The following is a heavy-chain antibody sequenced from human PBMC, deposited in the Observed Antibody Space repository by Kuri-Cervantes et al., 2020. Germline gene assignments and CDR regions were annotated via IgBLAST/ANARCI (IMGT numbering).Heavy chain of an antibody. CDR2: IYYSGST. CDR1: GGSISSSSYY. CDR3: ARAGVYSGYAIRG. Sequence: SETLSLTCTVSGGSISSSSYYWGWIRQPPGKGLEWIGSIYYSGSTYYNPSLKSRVTISVDTSKNQFSLKLSSVTAADTAVYYCARAGVYSGYAIRGWGQGTLVTVSS. J-gene: IGHJ4*02. D-gene: IGHD5-12*01. V-gene: IGHV4-39*07.